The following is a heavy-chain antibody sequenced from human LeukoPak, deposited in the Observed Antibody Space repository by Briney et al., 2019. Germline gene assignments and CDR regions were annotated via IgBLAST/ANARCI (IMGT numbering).Heavy chain of an antibody. D-gene: IGHD6-19*01. CDR3: ARDITGYSSGWYWYYYGMDV. Sequence: GGSLRLSCAASGFTFSSYSMNWVHQAPGKGLEWVSSISSSSSYIYYADSVKGRFTISRDNAKNSLYLQMYSLRAEDTAVYYCARDITGYSSGWYWYYYGMDVWGQGTTVTVSS. CDR2: ISSSSSYI. V-gene: IGHV3-21*01. CDR1: GFTFSSYS. J-gene: IGHJ6*02.